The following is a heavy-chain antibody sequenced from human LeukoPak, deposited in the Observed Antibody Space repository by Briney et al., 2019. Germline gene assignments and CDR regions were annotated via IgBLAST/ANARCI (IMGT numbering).Heavy chain of an antibody. J-gene: IGHJ6*02. D-gene: IGHD6-19*01. Sequence: GGSLRLSCAASGFTFSSYAMSWVRQAPGKGLGWVSAISGSGGSTYYADSVKGRFTVSRNNAENSLYLQMNSLRAEDTAVYYCSRVLYSSGWVFGGYCAMDVWGQGTTVTVSS. CDR3: SRVLYSSGWVFGGYCAMDV. V-gene: IGHV3-23*01. CDR2: ISGSGGST. CDR1: GFTFSSYA.